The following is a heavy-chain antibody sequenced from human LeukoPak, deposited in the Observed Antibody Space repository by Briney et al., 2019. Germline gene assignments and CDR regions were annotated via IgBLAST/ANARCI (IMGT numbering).Heavy chain of an antibody. Sequence: PGGSLRLSCAASGFTFRNYDMNWVRQAPGKGLEWVSVISGSGGTTYYADSVKGRFTISRDSSKNTLYLQMNSLRAEDTAVYYCAKVSGGGLYYDGMDVWGQGTTVTVSS. CDR3: AKVSGGGLYYDGMDV. CDR1: GFTFRNYD. J-gene: IGHJ6*02. V-gene: IGHV3-23*01. D-gene: IGHD1-14*01. CDR2: ISGSGGTT.